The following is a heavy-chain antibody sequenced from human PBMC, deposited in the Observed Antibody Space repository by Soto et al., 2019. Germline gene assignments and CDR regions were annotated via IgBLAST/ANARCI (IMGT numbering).Heavy chain of an antibody. D-gene: IGHD3-10*01. Sequence: EVQLVESGGGLVQPGGSLRLSCAASGFTFSTYWMSWVRQAPGKGLEWVADIKPDGGEKYYVDSVRGRFTISRDNAKNSLYLQMNSLRAEDTAIYYCARCGSGRSGFDYWGQGTLVTVSS. CDR1: GFTFSTYW. V-gene: IGHV3-7*01. J-gene: IGHJ4*02. CDR3: ARCGSGRSGFDY. CDR2: IKPDGGEK.